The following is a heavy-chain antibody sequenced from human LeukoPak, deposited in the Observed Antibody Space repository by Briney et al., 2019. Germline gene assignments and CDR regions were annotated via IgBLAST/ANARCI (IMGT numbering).Heavy chain of an antibody. V-gene: IGHV3-30*04. CDR1: GFTFSSYA. CDR2: ISYDGSSK. Sequence: PGGSLRLSCAASGFTFSSYAMHWVRQAPGKGLEWVAVISYDGSSKYYADSVKGRFTISRDNSKNTLYLQMNSLRAEDTAVYYCARESLTYYFDYWGQGTLVTVSS. CDR3: ARESLTYYFDY. J-gene: IGHJ4*02. D-gene: IGHD1-14*01.